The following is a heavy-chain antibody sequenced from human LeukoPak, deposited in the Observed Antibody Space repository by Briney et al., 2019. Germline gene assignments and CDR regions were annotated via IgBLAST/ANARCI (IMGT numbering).Heavy chain of an antibody. CDR3: AKAGEYSSSWYRYYYYYYRDV. V-gene: IGHV3-23*01. CDR2: ISGSGGST. D-gene: IGHD6-13*01. Sequence: GGPLRLSCAASGFTFSSYAMSWVRQAPGKGLEWVSAISGSGGSTYYADSVKGRFTISRDNAKNTLYLQMNSLRAEDTAVYYCAKAGEYSSSWYRYYYYYYRDVWGKGTTATVSS. J-gene: IGHJ6*03. CDR1: GFTFSSYA.